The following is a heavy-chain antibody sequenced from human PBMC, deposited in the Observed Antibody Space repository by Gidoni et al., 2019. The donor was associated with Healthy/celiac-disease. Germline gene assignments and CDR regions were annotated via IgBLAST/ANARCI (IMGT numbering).Heavy chain of an antibody. Sequence: EVQLVESGGGLVKPGGSLRLPSAASGLTFRDAWMGWVRQGPGKGLEWVGRIKSKTDGGTTDYAAPVKGRFTISRDDSKNTLYLQMNSLKTEDTAVYYCTTSIAVAGTYYFDYWGQGTLVTVSS. D-gene: IGHD6-19*01. V-gene: IGHV3-15*01. J-gene: IGHJ4*02. CDR1: GLTFRDAW. CDR3: TTSIAVAGTYYFDY. CDR2: IKSKTDGGTT.